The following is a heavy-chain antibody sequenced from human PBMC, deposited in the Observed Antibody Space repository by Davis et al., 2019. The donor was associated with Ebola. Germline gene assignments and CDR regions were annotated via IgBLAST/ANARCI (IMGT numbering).Heavy chain of an antibody. Sequence: GGSLRLSCAASGFTFSSYWMSWVRQAPGKGLEWVANIKQDGSEKYYVDSVKGRFTISRDNAKNSLYLQMNSLRAEDTAVYYCARIPPEYYYDSSGYYTRYPYFDYWGQGTLVTVSS. V-gene: IGHV3-7*03. CDR2: IKQDGSEK. J-gene: IGHJ4*02. CDR1: GFTFSSYW. D-gene: IGHD3-22*01. CDR3: ARIPPEYYYDSSGYYTRYPYFDY.